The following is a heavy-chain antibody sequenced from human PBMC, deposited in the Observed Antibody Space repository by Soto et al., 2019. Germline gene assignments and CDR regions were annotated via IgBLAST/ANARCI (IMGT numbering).Heavy chain of an antibody. J-gene: IGHJ4*02. CDR3: ARGSGSGLFGVASIQH. CDR2: ISSTSSFT. CDR1: GFTFSIYS. D-gene: IGHD3-3*01. V-gene: IGHV3-21*02. Sequence: DVQLVESGGGLVKPGGSLRLSCAAAGFTFSIYSMNWVRQAPGKGLEWVSSISSTSSFTYYADSMKGRFTISRDNAKNSLYLQLNSLRAEDTAVYYCARGSGSGLFGVASIQHWGQGALVTVSS.